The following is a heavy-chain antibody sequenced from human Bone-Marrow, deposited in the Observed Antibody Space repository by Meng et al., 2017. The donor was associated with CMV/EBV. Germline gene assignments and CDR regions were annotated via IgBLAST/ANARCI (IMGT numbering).Heavy chain of an antibody. CDR2: INSDGSST. CDR3: ARAQVYYFDS. CDR1: GFTFSSYW. Sequence: ETLSLTCAASGFTFSSYWMHWVRQAPGKGLVWVSRINSDGSSTSYADSVKGRFTISRDNAKNSLYLQMSSLRAEDTAVYYCARAQVYYFDSWGQGTLVTVSS. D-gene: IGHD2-8*01. V-gene: IGHV3-74*01. J-gene: IGHJ4*02.